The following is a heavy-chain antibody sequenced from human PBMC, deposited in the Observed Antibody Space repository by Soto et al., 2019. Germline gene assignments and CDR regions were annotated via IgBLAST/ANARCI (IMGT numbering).Heavy chain of an antibody. CDR2: VSIGGST. Sequence: GGAQSASCSASGVTFSSYARGWVRQGPGKGLEWVAVVSIGGSTHYADSVRGRFTISRDNSKNTLSLQMNSLTAEDTAVYFCAKRRGAGGHFDYWGQGALVTVSS. CDR3: AKRRGAGGHFDY. D-gene: IGHD2-15*01. J-gene: IGHJ4*02. CDR1: GVTFSSYA. V-gene: IGHV3-23*01.